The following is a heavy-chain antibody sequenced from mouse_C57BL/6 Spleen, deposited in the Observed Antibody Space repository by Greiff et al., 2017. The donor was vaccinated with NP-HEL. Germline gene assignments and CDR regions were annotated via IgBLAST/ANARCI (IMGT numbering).Heavy chain of an antibody. CDR3: ARREAYYSNWGFAD. CDR2: IHPNSGST. Sequence: QVQLQQPGAELVKPGASVKLSCKASGYTFTSYWMHWVKQRPGQGLEWIGMIHPNSGSTNYNEKFKSKATLTVDKSSSTAYMQLSSLTSEDSAVYYCARREAYYSNWGFADWGQGTLVTVSA. J-gene: IGHJ3*01. CDR1: GYTFTSYW. V-gene: IGHV1-64*01. D-gene: IGHD2-5*01.